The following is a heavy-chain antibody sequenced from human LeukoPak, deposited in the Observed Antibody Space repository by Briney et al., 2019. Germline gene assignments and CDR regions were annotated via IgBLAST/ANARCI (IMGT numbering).Heavy chain of an antibody. CDR2: IYSGGST. V-gene: IGHV3-66*01. Sequence: GGSLRLSCAASGFTVSSNYMSWVRQAPGKGLEWVSVIYSGGSTYYADSVKGRFTISRDNSKNTLYLQMSSLRAEDTAVYYCARLAGNYYYYGMDVWGQGTTVTVSS. D-gene: IGHD1-1*01. CDR1: GFTVSSNY. J-gene: IGHJ6*02. CDR3: ARLAGNYYYYGMDV.